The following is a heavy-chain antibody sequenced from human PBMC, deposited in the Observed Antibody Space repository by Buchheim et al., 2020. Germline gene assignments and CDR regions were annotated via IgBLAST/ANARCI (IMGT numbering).Heavy chain of an antibody. D-gene: IGHD6-19*01. CDR2: INHSGST. Sequence: QVQLQQWGAGLLKPSETLSLTCAVYGGSFSGYYWSWIRQPPGKGLEWIGEINHSGSTNYNPSFKSRVTISVDTPKNQFSLKLSSVTAADTAVYYCARGDFNSSGQLDYWGQGTL. CDR1: GGSFSGYY. V-gene: IGHV4-34*01. J-gene: IGHJ4*02. CDR3: ARGDFNSSGQLDY.